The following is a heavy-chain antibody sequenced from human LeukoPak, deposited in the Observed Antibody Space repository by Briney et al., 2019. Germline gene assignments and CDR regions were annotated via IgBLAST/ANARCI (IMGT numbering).Heavy chain of an antibody. CDR1: GFTFSSYS. Sequence: GGSLRLSCAASGFTFSSYSMNWVRQAPGKGLEWVSSISSSSSYIYYADSVKGRFTISRDNAKNSLYLQMNSLRAEDTAVYYCARSEWLAYYFDYWGQGTLVTVSS. J-gene: IGHJ4*02. V-gene: IGHV3-21*01. D-gene: IGHD6-19*01. CDR2: ISSSSSYI. CDR3: ARSEWLAYYFDY.